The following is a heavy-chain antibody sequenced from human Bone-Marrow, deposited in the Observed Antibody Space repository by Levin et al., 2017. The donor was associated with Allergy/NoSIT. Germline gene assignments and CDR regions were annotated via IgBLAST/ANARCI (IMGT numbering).Heavy chain of an antibody. J-gene: IGHJ3*01. CDR1: GFTFSSSA. D-gene: IGHD3-10*01. V-gene: IGHV3-23*01. CDR3: AKDRGFGSGTYGAFDF. Sequence: GGSLRLSCAASGFTFSSSAMHWLRQAPGKGLEWVSGISGNVVNTYYADAVKGRFTVPRDNSKKTLYLQMDSLRVEDTAIYYCAKDRGFGSGTYGAFDFLGHGTMVTVSS. CDR2: ISGNVVNT.